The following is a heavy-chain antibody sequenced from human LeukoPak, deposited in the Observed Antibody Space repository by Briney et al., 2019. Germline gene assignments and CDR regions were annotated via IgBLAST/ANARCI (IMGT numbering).Heavy chain of an antibody. J-gene: IGHJ4*02. CDR1: GYTFTSHF. CDR2: INPRGGST. D-gene: IGHD1-26*01. Sequence: APVKVSCKASGYTFTSHFMHWVRQAPGQGLEWMGIINPRGGSTSYTQKFQGRVTMTRDTSTSTVYMELSSLRSEDTAVYYCARDNRKAGSYFSRKDPAGVDYWGQGTLVTVSS. CDR3: ARDNRKAGSYFSRKDPAGVDY. V-gene: IGHV1-46*01.